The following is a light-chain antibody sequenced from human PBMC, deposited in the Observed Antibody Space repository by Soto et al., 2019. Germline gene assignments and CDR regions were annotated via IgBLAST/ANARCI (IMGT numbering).Light chain of an antibody. CDR1: QSVYKNF. CDR3: HQYCSSPPT. V-gene: IGKV3-20*01. Sequence: EIVLTQSPGTLSLSPGERATLSCRASQSVYKNFLAWYQQKPGQAPRLLINGASNRATGIPDRFSGSGSGTDFSLTIDRLEPEDFALYFCHQYCSSPPTFGGGTKVPIK. CDR2: GAS. J-gene: IGKJ4*01.